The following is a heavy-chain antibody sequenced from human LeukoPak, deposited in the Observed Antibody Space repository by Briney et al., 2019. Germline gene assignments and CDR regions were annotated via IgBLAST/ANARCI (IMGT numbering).Heavy chain of an antibody. J-gene: IGHJ5*02. CDR2: ISSSSSTI. V-gene: IGHV3-48*04. CDR1: GFPFSSYS. Sequence: GGSLRLSCAASGFPFSSYSMNWVRQAPGKGREGVSSISSSSSTIYYADSVKGRFTISRDNAKNSLYLQMNSLRAEDTAAYYCARDPSYGARVRFDPWGQGTLVTVSS. D-gene: IGHD5-18*01. CDR3: ARDPSYGARVRFDP.